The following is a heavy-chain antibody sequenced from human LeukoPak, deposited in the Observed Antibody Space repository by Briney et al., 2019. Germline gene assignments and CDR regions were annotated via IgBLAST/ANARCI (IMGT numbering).Heavy chain of an antibody. CDR1: GFTFSDYY. Sequence: GGSLRLSCAASGFTFSDYYMSWIRQAPGKGLEWVSYISSSGSTIYYADSVKGRFTISRDNAKNSLYLQMNSLRAEDTAVCYCARNIGITGSYRYTAFDYWGQGTLVTVSS. V-gene: IGHV3-11*01. CDR3: ARNIGITGSYRYTAFDY. J-gene: IGHJ4*02. D-gene: IGHD3-16*02. CDR2: ISSSGSTI.